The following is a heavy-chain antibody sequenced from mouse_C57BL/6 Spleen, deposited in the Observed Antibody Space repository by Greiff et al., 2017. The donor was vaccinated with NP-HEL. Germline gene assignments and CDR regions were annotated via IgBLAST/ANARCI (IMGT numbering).Heavy chain of an antibody. D-gene: IGHD1-1*01. J-gene: IGHJ4*01. CDR1: GYTFTSYG. CDR3: ARKTTVVATENAMDY. CDR2: IYPRSGNT. V-gene: IGHV1-81*01. Sequence: QVQLQQSVAELARPGASVKLSCKASGYTFTSYGISWVKQRTGQGLEWIGEIYPRSGNTYYNEKFKGKATLTADKSSSTAYMELRSLTSEDSAVYFCARKTTVVATENAMDYWGQGTSVTVSS.